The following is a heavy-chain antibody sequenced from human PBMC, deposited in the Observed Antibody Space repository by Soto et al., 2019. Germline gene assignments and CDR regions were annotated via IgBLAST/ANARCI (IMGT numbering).Heavy chain of an antibody. CDR1: GYIFTAYS. CDR3: AREENCSDGICYSEYFQR. V-gene: IGHV1-46*01. CDR2: VNPSGGST. J-gene: IGHJ1*01. D-gene: IGHD2-15*01. Sequence: QVQLVQSGAEVKKPGASVKVSCKASGYIFTAYSMHWVRQAPGQGLEWMGVVNPSGGSTNYAQKFQGRITMTRDTSTSTVYMDLSSVTSEDTAVYYCAREENCSDGICYSEYFQRWGQGTLVTFSS.